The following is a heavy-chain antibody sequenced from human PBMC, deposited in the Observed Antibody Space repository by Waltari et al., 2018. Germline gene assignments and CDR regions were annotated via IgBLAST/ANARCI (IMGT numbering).Heavy chain of an antibody. CDR3: ARSVRGVMCY. Sequence: QVQLVQSGAEVKKPGASVKVSCKASGYTFTSYDINGVRQATGQGLEWMGWMNPNSGGTNYAQKFQGRVTMTRDTSISTAYMELSRLRSDDTAVYYCARSVRGVMCYWGQGTLVTVSS. J-gene: IGHJ4*02. V-gene: IGHV1-2*02. CDR2: MNPNSGGT. CDR1: GYTFTSYD. D-gene: IGHD3-10*01.